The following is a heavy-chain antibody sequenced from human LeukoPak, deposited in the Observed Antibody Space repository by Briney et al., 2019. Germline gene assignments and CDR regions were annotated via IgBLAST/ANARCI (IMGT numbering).Heavy chain of an antibody. CDR3: ARDGDSSSPTY. V-gene: IGHV3-48*01. D-gene: IGHD6-6*01. CDR1: GFTFSSYS. CDR2: ISSSSSTI. J-gene: IGHJ4*02. Sequence: GGSLRLSCAASGFTFSSYSMNWVRQAPGKGLEGVSYISSSSSTIYYADSVKGRFTISRDNAKNSLYLQMNSLRAEDTAVYYCARDGDSSSPTYWGQGTLVTVSS.